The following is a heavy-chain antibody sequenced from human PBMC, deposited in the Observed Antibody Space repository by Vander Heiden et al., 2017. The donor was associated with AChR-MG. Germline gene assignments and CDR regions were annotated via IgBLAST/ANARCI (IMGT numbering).Heavy chain of an antibody. Sequence: QITLKESGPTLVKPTQTLTLTCTFSGFSPSTSGVGVGWIRQPPGKALEWLALIYWDDDKRYSPSLKSRLTITKDTSKNQVVLTMTNMDPVDTATYYCAHHYDIWTGHLYNWFDPWGQGTLVTVSS. CDR3: AHHYDIWTGHLYNWFDP. V-gene: IGHV2-5*02. CDR2: IYWDDDK. CDR1: GFSPSTSGVG. D-gene: IGHD3-9*01. J-gene: IGHJ5*02.